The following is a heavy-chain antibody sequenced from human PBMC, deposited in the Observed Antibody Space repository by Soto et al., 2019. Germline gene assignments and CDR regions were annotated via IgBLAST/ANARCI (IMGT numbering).Heavy chain of an antibody. Sequence: SEILCLTCAVYGGSFSGYYWRWIRQPPGKGLEWIGEINHSGSTNYSPSLKSRVTISVDTSKNQFSLKLSSVTAADTAVYYCARVRYSSSWTTFDYWGQGTLVTVSS. CDR3: ARVRYSSSWTTFDY. CDR1: GGSFSGYY. CDR2: INHSGST. J-gene: IGHJ4*02. V-gene: IGHV4-34*01. D-gene: IGHD6-13*01.